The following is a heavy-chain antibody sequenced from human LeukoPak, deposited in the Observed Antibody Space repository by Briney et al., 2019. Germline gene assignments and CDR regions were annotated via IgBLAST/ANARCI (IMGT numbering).Heavy chain of an antibody. J-gene: IGHJ4*02. V-gene: IGHV1-69*04. CDR3: ARDVAIFGVVIIGY. Sequence: GASVKVSFKATVGTFSSYTISWVRQAPGQGLEWMGRIIPILGIANYAHKFHGRVTITADKSTSTAYMEMSSQRSEDTTVYYCARDVAIFGVVIIGYWGQGTLVTVSS. D-gene: IGHD3-3*01. CDR1: VGTFSSYT. CDR2: IIPILGIA.